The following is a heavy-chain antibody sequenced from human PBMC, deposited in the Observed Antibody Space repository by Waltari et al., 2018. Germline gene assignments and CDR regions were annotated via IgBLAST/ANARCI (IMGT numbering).Heavy chain of an antibody. Sequence: QVQLQESGPGLVKPSETLSLTCTVSGGSISSYYWSWIRQPPGKGLEWIGYIYYSGGTNYNPSLKSRVTISVDTSKNQFSLKLSSVTAADTAVYYCAREDYYGSGSYSRRYYYYYMDVWGKGTTVTVSS. J-gene: IGHJ6*03. V-gene: IGHV4-59*01. CDR3: AREDYYGSGSYSRRYYYYYMDV. CDR1: GGSISSYY. CDR2: IYYSGGT. D-gene: IGHD3-10*01.